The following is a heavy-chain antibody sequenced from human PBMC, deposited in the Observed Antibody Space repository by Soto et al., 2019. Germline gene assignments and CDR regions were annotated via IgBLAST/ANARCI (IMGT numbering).Heavy chain of an antibody. CDR2: INAGNGNT. CDR3: ARDLGVGAASDY. D-gene: IGHD1-26*01. Sequence: ALVTVSCMASAYTFISYAMHWVSQAPGQRLERMGWINAGNGNTKYSQKFQGRVTITRDTSASTAYMELSRLRSEDTAVYYCARDLGVGAASDYWGQGTLVTVSS. CDR1: AYTFISYA. J-gene: IGHJ4*02. V-gene: IGHV1-3*01.